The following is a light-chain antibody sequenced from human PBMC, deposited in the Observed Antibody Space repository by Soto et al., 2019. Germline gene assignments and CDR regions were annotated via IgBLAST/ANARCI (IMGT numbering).Light chain of an antibody. CDR3: QQYYTTLS. CDR2: WAS. Sequence: DIVMTQSPDSLAVSLGERATINCKSSQSVLYNSDNXNYLAWYQQKAGQPPKLLIYWASTRDSGVPDRFSGSGSGADFTLTINNLQAEDVAVYYCQQYYTTLSFGGGTKVEIK. CDR1: QSVLYNSDNXNY. V-gene: IGKV4-1*01. J-gene: IGKJ4*01.